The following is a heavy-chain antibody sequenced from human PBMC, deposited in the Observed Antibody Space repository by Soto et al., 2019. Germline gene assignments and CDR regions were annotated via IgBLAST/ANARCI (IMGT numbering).Heavy chain of an antibody. V-gene: IGHV3-11*01. CDR3: VRPYYSSNWFPFDR. J-gene: IGHJ5*02. CDR1: GFDFGDYY. D-gene: IGHD2-2*01. CDR2: IDSDDGIT. Sequence: VGSLRLSCTASGFDFGDYYMSWIRQAPGKGLEWVSYIDSDDGITHCTDSVKGRFTISRDDAKKSLYLQMNSLRVEDTALYYCVRPYYSSNWFPFDRWGQGSLVTVSS.